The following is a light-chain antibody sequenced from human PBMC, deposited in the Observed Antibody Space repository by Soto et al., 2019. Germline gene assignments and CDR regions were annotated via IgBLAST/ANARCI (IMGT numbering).Light chain of an antibody. J-gene: IGKJ1*01. CDR3: QQSYTTPWT. Sequence: DIQMTQSPSSLPASVGDRVTITCRASHSISNYLNWYQQKPGKAPKFLIYAASSLQSGVPSRFSGSGSGTDFTLTISSLRPEDFATYYCQQSYTTPWTFGQGTKVEIK. V-gene: IGKV1-39*01. CDR2: AAS. CDR1: HSISNY.